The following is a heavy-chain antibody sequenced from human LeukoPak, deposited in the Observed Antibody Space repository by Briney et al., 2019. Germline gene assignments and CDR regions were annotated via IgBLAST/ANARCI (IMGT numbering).Heavy chain of an antibody. Sequence: GGSLRLSCAASGFSVSSNYMNWVRQAPGKGLEWVSIIYSGGTTYYADSVKGRFTISRGNSKDTLYLQMNSLRAEDTAVYYCAKVEYTSSWYGFGSLDYWGQGTLVTVSS. CDR1: GFSVSSNY. CDR3: AKVEYTSSWYGFGSLDY. V-gene: IGHV3-53*05. D-gene: IGHD6-13*01. J-gene: IGHJ4*02. CDR2: IYSGGTT.